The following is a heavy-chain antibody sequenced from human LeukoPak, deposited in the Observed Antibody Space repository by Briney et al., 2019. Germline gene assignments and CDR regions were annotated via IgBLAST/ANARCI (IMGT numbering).Heavy chain of an antibody. CDR3: ASYSSSLDPYYYYYYMDV. J-gene: IGHJ6*03. D-gene: IGHD6-6*01. Sequence: VASVKVSCKASGYTFTGYYIHWVRQAPGQGLEWMGWINPNSGCTNYAQKFQGRVTMTRDTSISTAYMELSRLRSDDTAVYYCASYSSSLDPYYYYYYMDVWGKGTTVTVSS. CDR1: GYTFTGYY. CDR2: INPNSGCT. V-gene: IGHV1-2*02.